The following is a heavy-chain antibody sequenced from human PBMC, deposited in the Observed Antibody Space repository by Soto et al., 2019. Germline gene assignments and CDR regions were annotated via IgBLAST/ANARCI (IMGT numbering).Heavy chain of an antibody. CDR1: GGSFSGYY. D-gene: IGHD3-22*01. CDR3: EGALSMIVRERALYI. V-gene: IGHV4-34*01. J-gene: IGHJ3*02. CDR2: INHSGST. Sequence: QVQLQQWGAGLLKPSETLSLTCAVYGGSFSGYYWSWNRQPPGTGLEWIGEINHSGSTNYNPSLRGRVNISVDTFKDYFSLKRSSVTAADSDVYYCEGALSMIVRERALYIWGKGPMGTVSS.